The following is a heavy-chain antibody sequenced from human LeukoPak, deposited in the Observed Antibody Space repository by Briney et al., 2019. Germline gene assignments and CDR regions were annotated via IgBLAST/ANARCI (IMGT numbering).Heavy chain of an antibody. D-gene: IGHD2-2*01. CDR1: GGTFSSYA. J-gene: IGHJ5*02. CDR3: ARRVVPAAMEDNWFDP. Sequence: SVKVSCKASGGTFSSYAISWVRQAPGQGPEWMGGIIPIFGTANYAQKFQGRVTITADESTSTAYMELSSLRSEDTAVYYCARRVVPAAMEDNWFDPWGQGTLVTVSS. CDR2: IIPIFGTA. V-gene: IGHV1-69*13.